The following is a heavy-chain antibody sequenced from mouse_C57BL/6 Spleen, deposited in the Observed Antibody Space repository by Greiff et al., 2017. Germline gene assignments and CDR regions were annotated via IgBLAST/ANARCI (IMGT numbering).Heavy chain of an antibody. CDR2: ISYDGSN. Sequence: DVKLQESGPGLVKPSQSLSLTCSVTGYSITSGYYWNWIRQFPGNKLEWMGYISYDGSNNYNPSLKNRISITRDTSKNQFFLKLNSVTTEDTATYYCARPITTDYYAMDYWGQGTSVTVSS. J-gene: IGHJ4*01. D-gene: IGHD1-1*01. V-gene: IGHV3-6*01. CDR3: ARPITTDYYAMDY. CDR1: GYSITSGYY.